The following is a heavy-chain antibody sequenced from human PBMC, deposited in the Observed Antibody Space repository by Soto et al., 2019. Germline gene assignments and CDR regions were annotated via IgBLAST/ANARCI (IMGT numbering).Heavy chain of an antibody. D-gene: IGHD3-10*01. J-gene: IGHJ6*03. CDR1: GYTSTSYD. Sequence: ASVKVSCKASGYTSTSYDINWVRQATGQGLEWMGWMNPNSGNTGYAQKFQGRVTMTRNTSISTAYMELSSLRSEDTAVYYCASIITMGESPPNSNGKNYYYYMDVWG. CDR2: MNPNSGNT. V-gene: IGHV1-8*01. CDR3: ASIITMGESPPNSNGKNYYYYMDV.